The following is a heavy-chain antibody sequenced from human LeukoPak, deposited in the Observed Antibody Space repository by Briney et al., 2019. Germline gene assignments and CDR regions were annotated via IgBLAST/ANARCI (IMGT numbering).Heavy chain of an antibody. CDR3: AGRAAGTGNAFDI. J-gene: IGHJ3*02. CDR2: ISSGSGTI. Sequence: PGGSLRLSCAASGFTFSSYSMNWVRQAPGKGLEWVSYISSGSGTIYYAESVKGRFTISRDNAKNSLYLQMNSLRAEDTAVYYCAGRAAGTGNAFDIWGQGTMGTVSA. V-gene: IGHV3-48*01. D-gene: IGHD6-13*01. CDR1: GFTFSSYS.